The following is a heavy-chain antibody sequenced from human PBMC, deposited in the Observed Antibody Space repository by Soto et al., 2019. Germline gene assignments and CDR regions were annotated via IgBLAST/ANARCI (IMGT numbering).Heavy chain of an antibody. V-gene: IGHV5-51*01. J-gene: IGHJ6*02. CDR2: IYPLDSFT. CDR1: GDRFTHKW. D-gene: IGHD2-21*01. Sequence: PXESLKVSCKSSGDRFTHKWIALVLQTPGKGLEWLGVIYPLDSFTKYSPSFEGQVTMSVDKSVNTASLLLNSLKASDTAIYFCARVIVTQVSTLGGMDVWGQGTTVSVSS. CDR3: ARVIVTQVSTLGGMDV.